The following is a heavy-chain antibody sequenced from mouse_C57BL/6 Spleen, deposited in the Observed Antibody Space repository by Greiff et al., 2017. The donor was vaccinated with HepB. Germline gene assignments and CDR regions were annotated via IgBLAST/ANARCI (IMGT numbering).Heavy chain of an antibody. CDR1: GFTFSSYA. Sequence: DVMLVESGGGLVKPGGSLKLSCAASGFTFSSYAMSWVRQTPEKRLEWVATISDGGSYTYYPDNVKGRFTISRDNAKNKLYLQMSHLKSEDTAMYYCASTVVGYYAMDYWGQGTSVTVSS. V-gene: IGHV5-4*03. CDR2: ISDGGSYT. J-gene: IGHJ4*01. D-gene: IGHD1-1*01. CDR3: ASTVVGYYAMDY.